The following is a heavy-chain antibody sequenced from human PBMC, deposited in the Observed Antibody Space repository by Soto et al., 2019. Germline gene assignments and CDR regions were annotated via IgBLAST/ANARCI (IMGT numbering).Heavy chain of an antibody. V-gene: IGHV4-30-4*01. CDR1: GGSISSGDYY. D-gene: IGHD3-10*01. J-gene: IGHJ5*02. CDR2: IYYSGST. Sequence: SETLSLTCTVSGGSISSGDYYWSWIRQPPGKGLEWIGYIYYSGSTYYNPSLKSRVTISVDTSKNQFSLKLGSVTAADTAVYYCARVPTPAATYYYGPGMRFHPWGQGTPVTV. CDR3: ARVPTPAATYYYGPGMRFHP.